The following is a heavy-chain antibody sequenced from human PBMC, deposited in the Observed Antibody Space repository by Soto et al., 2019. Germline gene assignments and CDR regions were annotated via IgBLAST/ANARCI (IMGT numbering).Heavy chain of an antibody. CDR3: ARDYLDFWRGSYYYYMDV. Sequence: WGSLRLSCAASGFTFTTYWMSWVRQAPGKGLEWVANIKQDGSEKYYVDSVKGRFTISRDNAKNSLYLQMNSLRAEDTAVYYCARDYLDFWRGSYYYYMDVWGKGTTVTVSS. CDR1: GFTFTTYW. V-gene: IGHV3-7*01. CDR2: IKQDGSEK. D-gene: IGHD3-3*01. J-gene: IGHJ6*03.